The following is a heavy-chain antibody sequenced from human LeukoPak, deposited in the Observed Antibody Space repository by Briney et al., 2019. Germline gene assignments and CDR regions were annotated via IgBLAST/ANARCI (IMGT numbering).Heavy chain of an antibody. CDR2: ISGTGDNT. V-gene: IGHV3-23*01. J-gene: IGHJ4*02. CDR1: GLTFSIFA. Sequence: GGSLRLSCAASGLTFSIFAMTWVRQAPGKGLEWVSAISGTGDNTYYADSVKGRFTISRDNSKNTLYLQMNSLRPEDTAIYYCAKDRGYWGQGTLVTVSS. CDR3: AKDRGY.